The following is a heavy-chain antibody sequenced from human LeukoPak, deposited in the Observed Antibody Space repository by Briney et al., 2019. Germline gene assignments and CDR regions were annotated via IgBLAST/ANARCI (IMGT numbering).Heavy chain of an antibody. J-gene: IGHJ4*02. CDR3: ARRLGYYDTSGYHDY. CDR1: GYTFTNYG. V-gene: IGHV1-18*01. Sequence: ASVKVSCKASGYTFTNYGISWVRQAPGQGLEWMGWISAYNGNTNYAQKLQGRVTMTTDTSTSTASMELRSLRSDDTAVYYCARRLGYYDTSGYHDYWGQGTLVTVYS. D-gene: IGHD3-22*01. CDR2: ISAYNGNT.